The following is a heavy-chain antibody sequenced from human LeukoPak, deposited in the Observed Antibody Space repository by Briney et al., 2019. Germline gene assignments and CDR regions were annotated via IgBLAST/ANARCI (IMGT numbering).Heavy chain of an antibody. D-gene: IGHD3-9*01. CDR1: GFTFSSYA. V-gene: IGHV3-64D*06. CDR3: VSGLLRYSIDY. J-gene: IGHJ4*02. CDR2: ISSNGGST. Sequence: GGSLRLSCSASGFTFSSYAMHWVRQAPGKGLEYVSAISSNGGSTYYADSVKGRFTISRGNSKNTLYLQMSSLRAEDTAVYYCVSGLLRYSIDYWGQGTLVTVSS.